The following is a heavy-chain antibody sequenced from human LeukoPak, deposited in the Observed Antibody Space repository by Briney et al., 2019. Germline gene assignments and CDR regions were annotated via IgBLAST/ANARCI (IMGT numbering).Heavy chain of an antibody. CDR1: GYTFTSYG. CDR2: ISAYNGNT. V-gene: IGHV1-18*01. CDR3: ARDPRPPPDTAAAGTKVYYYYYMDV. J-gene: IGHJ6*03. Sequence: ASVKVSCKASGYTFTSYGISWVRQAPGQGLEWMGWISAYNGNTNYAQKLQGRVTMTTDTSTSTAYMELRSLRSDDPAVYYCARDPRPPPDTAAAGTKVYYYYYMDVWGKGTTVTISS. D-gene: IGHD6-13*01.